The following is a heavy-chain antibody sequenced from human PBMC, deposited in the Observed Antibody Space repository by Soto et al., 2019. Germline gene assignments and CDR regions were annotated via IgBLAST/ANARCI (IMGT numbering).Heavy chain of an antibody. D-gene: IGHD6-13*01. Sequence: GASVKVSCKASGYTFTSYGISWVRQAPGQGLEWMGWISAYNGNTNYAQKLQGRVTMTRDTSISTAYMELSRLRSDDTAVYYCARDLGAAAGYYGMDVWGQGTTVTVSS. CDR3: ARDLGAAAGYYGMDV. J-gene: IGHJ6*02. CDR1: GYTFTSYG. CDR2: ISAYNGNT. V-gene: IGHV1-18*04.